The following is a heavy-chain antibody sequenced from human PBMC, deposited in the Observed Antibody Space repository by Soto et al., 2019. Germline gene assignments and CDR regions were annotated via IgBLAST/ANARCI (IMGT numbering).Heavy chain of an antibody. CDR3: ARDARGGTISPYYSGMDV. D-gene: IGHD3-3*01. CDR2: IYYSRSS. Sequence: PSETLSLTCTVSGGSISSYYWSCIRQPPGKGLEGIGYIYYSRSSNYNPSLKSRVTISVDTSKNQFSLKLSSVTAADTAVYYCARDARGGTISPYYSGMDVWGQATTVTVS. CDR1: GGSISSYY. J-gene: IGHJ6*02. V-gene: IGHV4-59*01.